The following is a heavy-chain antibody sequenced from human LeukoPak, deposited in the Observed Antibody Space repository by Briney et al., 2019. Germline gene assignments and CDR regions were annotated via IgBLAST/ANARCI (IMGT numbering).Heavy chain of an antibody. CDR3: ARAMHEGGATYYFDY. CDR1: GGSISSGGYY. J-gene: IGHJ4*02. Sequence: SETLSLTCTVSGGSISSGGYYWSWIRQHPGKGLEWIGYIYYSGGTYYNPSLKSRVTISVDTSKNQFSLKLSSVTAADTAVYYCARAMHEGGATYYFDYWGQGTLVTVSS. D-gene: IGHD1-26*01. CDR2: IYYSGGT. V-gene: IGHV4-31*03.